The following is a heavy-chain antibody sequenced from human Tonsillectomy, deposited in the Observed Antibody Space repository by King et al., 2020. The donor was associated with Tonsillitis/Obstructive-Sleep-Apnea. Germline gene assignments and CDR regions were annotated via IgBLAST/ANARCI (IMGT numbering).Heavy chain of an antibody. CDR3: AREGSDGYFDY. Sequence: VQLQESGPGLMKPSETLSPTCTVSGASISNYYWTWLRQPPGKGLEWSGYIYYSGSTNYTPSLKSRVTISVDTSTNQFSLNLSSVTAADTAVYYCAREGSDGYFDYWGQGTLVTVSS. V-gene: IGHV4-59*01. CDR1: GASISNYY. J-gene: IGHJ4*02. D-gene: IGHD2-21*02. CDR2: IYYSGST.